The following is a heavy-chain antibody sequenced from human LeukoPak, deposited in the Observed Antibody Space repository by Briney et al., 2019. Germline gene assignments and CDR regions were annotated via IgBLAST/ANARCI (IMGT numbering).Heavy chain of an antibody. V-gene: IGHV4-34*01. CDR2: INDSGTI. J-gene: IGHJ6*03. D-gene: IGHD1-7*01. Sequence: SETLSLTCAVYGGSFSNYYWSWIRQSPEKGLEWIGEINDSGTINYNPSLMSRVTISVDKSKNQFSLKLSSVTAADTAVYYCARRWNYGRNYYIDVWGKGATVSVSS. CDR1: GGSFSNYY. CDR3: ARRWNYGRNYYIDV.